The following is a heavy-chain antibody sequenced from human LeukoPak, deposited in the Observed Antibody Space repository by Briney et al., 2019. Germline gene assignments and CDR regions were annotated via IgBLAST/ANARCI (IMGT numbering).Heavy chain of an antibody. CDR2: ISGSGGST. CDR3: AREPTAMIL. Sequence: GGSLRLSCAASGFTFSSYAMSWVRQAPGKGLEWVSAISGSGGSTYYADSVKGRFTISRGNAKNSLYLQMNSLRAEDTAVYYGAREPTAMILWGQGTLVTVSS. V-gene: IGHV3-23*01. CDR1: GFTFSSYA. D-gene: IGHD5-18*01. J-gene: IGHJ4*02.